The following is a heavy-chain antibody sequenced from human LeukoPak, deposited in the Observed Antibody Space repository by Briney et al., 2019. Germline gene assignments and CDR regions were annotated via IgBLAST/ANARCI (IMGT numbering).Heavy chain of an antibody. D-gene: IGHD6-6*01. J-gene: IGHJ4*02. Sequence: TGGSLRLSCAASGFTFGSYAMRWVRQAPGKGLEWVSDISGSGGGTYYADSVKGRFTISRDNSKNTLYLQMNSLRAEDTAVYYCAKGSIAAPGGQRLPLDVFDYWGQGTLVTVSS. CDR2: ISGSGGGT. V-gene: IGHV3-23*01. CDR3: AKGSIAAPGGQRLPLDVFDY. CDR1: GFTFGSYA.